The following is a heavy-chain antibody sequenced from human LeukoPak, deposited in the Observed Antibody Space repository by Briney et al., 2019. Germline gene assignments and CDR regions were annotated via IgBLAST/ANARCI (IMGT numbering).Heavy chain of an antibody. CDR1: GGSISSGDYY. CDR2: IYHSGST. V-gene: IGHV4-30-2*01. D-gene: IGHD7-27*01. CDR3: ARGWGSLNWFDP. Sequence: PSQTLSLTCTVSGGSISSGDYYWSWIRQPPGKGLEWIGYIYHSGSTYYNPSLKSRVTISVDRSKNQFSLKLSSVTAADTAVYYCARGWGSLNWFDPWGQGTLVTVSS. J-gene: IGHJ5*02.